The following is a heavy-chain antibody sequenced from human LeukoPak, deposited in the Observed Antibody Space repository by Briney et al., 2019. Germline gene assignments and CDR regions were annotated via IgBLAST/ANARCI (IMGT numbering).Heavy chain of an antibody. CDR2: IYHSGST. D-gene: IGHD6-13*01. CDR1: GYSISSGYY. CDR3: ARGGDEQVAVYFFDS. J-gene: IGHJ4*02. Sequence: PSETLSLTCTVSGYSISSGYYWGWIRQPPGKGLEWIGSIYHSGSTYYNPSLKSRVTISVDTSKNQFSLKLSSVTAADTAVYYCARGGDEQVAVYFFDSWGQGTLVIVSS. V-gene: IGHV4-38-2*02.